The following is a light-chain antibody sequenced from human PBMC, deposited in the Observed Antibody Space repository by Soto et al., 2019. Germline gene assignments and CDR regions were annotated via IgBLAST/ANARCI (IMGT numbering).Light chain of an antibody. J-gene: IGKJ5*01. CDR2: DAS. Sequence: VLTKNQSLLSGSPGERATVSYGASQSVSSYLAWYQQKPGQAPSLLIYDASNRATGIPARFSGSGSGTDFTLTISSLEPEDFAVYYCQQRSNWPQITVGQGTRLEI. V-gene: IGKV3-11*01. CDR1: QSVSSY. CDR3: QQRSNWPQIT.